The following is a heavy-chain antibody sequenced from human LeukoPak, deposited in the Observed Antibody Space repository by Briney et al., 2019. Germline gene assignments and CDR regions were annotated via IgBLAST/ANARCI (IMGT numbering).Heavy chain of an antibody. V-gene: IGHV4-59*01. CDR1: GGSISSYY. D-gene: IGHD1-26*01. J-gene: IGHJ3*02. Sequence: SETLSRTCTVSGGSISSYYWSWIRQPPGKGLEWIGYIYYSGSTNYNPSLKSRVTISVDTSKNQFSLKLSSVTAADTDVYYCARERGRQWELLYPTHDASDIWGQGTMVTVSS. CDR3: ARERGRQWELLYPTHDASDI. CDR2: IYYSGST.